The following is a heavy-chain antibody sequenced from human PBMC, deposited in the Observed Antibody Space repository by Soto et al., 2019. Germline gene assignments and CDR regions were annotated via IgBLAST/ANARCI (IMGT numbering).Heavy chain of an antibody. CDR2: ISGSGGST. J-gene: IGHJ4*02. Sequence: GGYLRLSCAASGFTFSSYAMSWVRDAPGKGLEWVSAISGSGGSTYYADSVKGRFTISSDNSKNTLNLQMHSLRAEETAVYYCAKESVIVVVITTYFDYWGQGTLVTVSS. D-gene: IGHD3-22*01. CDR1: GFTFSSYA. V-gene: IGHV3-23*01. CDR3: AKESVIVVVITTYFDY.